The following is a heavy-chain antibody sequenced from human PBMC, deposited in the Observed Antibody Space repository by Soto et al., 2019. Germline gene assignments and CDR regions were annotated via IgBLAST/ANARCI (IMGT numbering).Heavy chain of an antibody. CDR1: GSTFSSYW. D-gene: IGHD6-19*01. Sequence: RRLYCEASGSTFSSYWMNWVRQAPGKGLEWVAIIKKDGSEKKYVDSVKGRFAISRDNAKNTLYLQMNGPRAEDTAVYYCAGGSGWLIDYWGRGTLVTVSS. J-gene: IGHJ4*02. CDR3: AGGSGWLIDY. CDR2: IKKDGSEK. V-gene: IGHV3-7*03.